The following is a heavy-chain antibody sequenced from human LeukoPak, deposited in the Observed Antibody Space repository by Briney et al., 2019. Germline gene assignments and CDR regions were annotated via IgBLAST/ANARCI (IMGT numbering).Heavy chain of an antibody. D-gene: IGHD2-2*01. J-gene: IGHJ6*03. V-gene: IGHV3-30*02. Sequence: GGSLRLSCAASGFTFNSFAMHWVRQAPGKGLEHLAFIQSDGIYKYYADSVKGRFTISRDNSKNTLYLQMNGLRGDDTAVYYCAGPNGYCSSTSCSYYYYYMDVWGKGTTVTVSS. CDR3: AGPNGYCSSTSCSYYYYYMDV. CDR2: IQSDGIYK. CDR1: GFTFNSFA.